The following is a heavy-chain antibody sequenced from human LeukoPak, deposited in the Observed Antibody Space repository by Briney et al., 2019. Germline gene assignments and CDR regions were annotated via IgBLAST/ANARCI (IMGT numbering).Heavy chain of an antibody. CDR2: ISGSSNYI. V-gene: IGHV3-21*01. D-gene: IGHD5-24*01. CDR1: GFTFSSYN. Sequence: GGSLRLSCAASGFTFSSYNMNWVRQAPGKGLEWVSSISGSSNYIYYADSVKGRFTISRDNAKNSLYLQMNSLRAEDTAVYYCARVMATKQSHSLYDYWGQGTLVTVSS. J-gene: IGHJ4*02. CDR3: ARVMATKQSHSLYDY.